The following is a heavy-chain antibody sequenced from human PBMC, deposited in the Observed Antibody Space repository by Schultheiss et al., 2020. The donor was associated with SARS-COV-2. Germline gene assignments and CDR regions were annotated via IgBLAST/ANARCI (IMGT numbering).Heavy chain of an antibody. CDR1: GFTFSSYA. V-gene: IGHV3-23*01. CDR3: AKGGEDYYDSSGSLWDLDY. Sequence: GESLKISCAASGFTFSSYAMSWVRQAPGKGLEWVSAISVSGGSTYYADSVKGRFTISRDNSKNTLYLQMNSLRAEDTAVYYCAKGGEDYYDSSGSLWDLDYWGQGTLVTVSS. D-gene: IGHD3-22*01. J-gene: IGHJ4*02. CDR2: ISVSGGST.